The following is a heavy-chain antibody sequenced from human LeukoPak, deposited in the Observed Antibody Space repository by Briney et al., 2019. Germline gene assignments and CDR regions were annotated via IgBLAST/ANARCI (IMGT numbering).Heavy chain of an antibody. CDR1: GFTFSSYA. J-gene: IGHJ6*03. CDR2: IQQDGTEK. CDR3: ARRLSSSKYYYFYYYMDV. D-gene: IGHD6-13*01. Sequence: PGGSLRLSCAASGFTFSSYAMTWVRQAPGKGREWVANIQQDGTEKYYVDSVRGRFTVSRDNAKNSLYLQMRSLRAEDTAVYYCARRLSSSKYYYFYYYMDVWGKGTTVTVSS. V-gene: IGHV3-7*01.